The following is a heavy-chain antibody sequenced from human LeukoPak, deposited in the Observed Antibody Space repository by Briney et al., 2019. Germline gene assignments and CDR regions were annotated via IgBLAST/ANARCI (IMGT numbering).Heavy chain of an antibody. CDR3: ARERQQLVSIDY. CDR1: GFTFSDYY. CDR2: ISSSGSTI. D-gene: IGHD6-13*01. J-gene: IGHJ4*02. Sequence: GGSLRLSCAASGFTFSDYYMSWIRQAPGKGLEWGSYISSSGSTIYYADSVKGRFTISRDNAKNSLYLQRNSLRAEDTAVYYCARERQQLVSIDYWGQGTLVTVSS. V-gene: IGHV3-11*01.